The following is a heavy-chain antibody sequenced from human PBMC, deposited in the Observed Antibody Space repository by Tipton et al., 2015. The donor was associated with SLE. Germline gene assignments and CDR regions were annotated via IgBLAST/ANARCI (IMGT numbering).Heavy chain of an antibody. Sequence: GLVKPSETLSLTCNVSGGSISSSSYYWGWIRQPPGKGLEWIGSIYYSGSTYCNPSLKSRVTISVDTSKNQFSLKLSSVTAADTAVYYCARHALAAPDAFDIWGQGTMVTGSS. CDR2: IYYSGST. CDR3: ARHALAAPDAFDI. D-gene: IGHD6-13*01. CDR1: GGSISSSSYY. V-gene: IGHV4-39*01. J-gene: IGHJ3*02.